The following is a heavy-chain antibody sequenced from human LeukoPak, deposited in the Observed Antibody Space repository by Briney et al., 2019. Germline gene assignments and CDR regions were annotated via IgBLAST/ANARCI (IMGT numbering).Heavy chain of an antibody. CDR1: GGSISSYY. J-gene: IGHJ4*02. Sequence: SETLSLTCTVSGGSISSYYWSWIRQPPGKGLEWIGYIYYSGSTNYNPSLKSRVTISVDTSKNQFSLKLSSVTAADTAVYYCARRVWGSYRDWGQGTLVTVSS. D-gene: IGHD3-16*02. CDR2: IYYSGST. V-gene: IGHV4-59*01. CDR3: ARRVWGSYRD.